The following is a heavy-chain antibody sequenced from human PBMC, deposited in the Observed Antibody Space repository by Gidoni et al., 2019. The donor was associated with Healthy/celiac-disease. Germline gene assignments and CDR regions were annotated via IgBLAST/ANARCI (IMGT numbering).Heavy chain of an antibody. V-gene: IGHV4-59*08. CDR2: IYYSGST. CDR3: ASSIVATIRGAFDI. CDR1: GGPISSYY. J-gene: IGHJ3*02. Sequence: QVQLLPSGPGLVKPSETLSLTCTVSGGPISSYYWSWIRQPPGKGLEWIGYIYYSGSTNYNSSIKSRVTISVDTSKNQFSLKLSSMTAEDTAVYYCASSIVATIRGAFDIWGQGTMVTVSS. D-gene: IGHD5-12*01.